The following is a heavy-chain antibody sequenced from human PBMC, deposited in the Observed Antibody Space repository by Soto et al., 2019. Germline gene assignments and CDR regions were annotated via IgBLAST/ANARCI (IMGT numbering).Heavy chain of an antibody. CDR1: GYTFTSYG. J-gene: IGHJ6*02. CDR2: ISAYNGNT. V-gene: IGHV1-18*01. CDR3: ARRSSSRDPYYYYGMDV. D-gene: IGHD6-6*01. Sequence: ASVKVSCKASGYTFTSYGISWVRQAPGQGLEWMGWISAYNGNTNYAQKLQGRVTMTTDTSTNTAYMELRSLRSEDTAVYYCARRSSSRDPYYYYGMDVWGQGTTVTVSS.